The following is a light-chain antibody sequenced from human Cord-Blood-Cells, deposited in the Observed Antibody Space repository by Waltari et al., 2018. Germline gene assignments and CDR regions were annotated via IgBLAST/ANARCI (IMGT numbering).Light chain of an antibody. J-gene: IGKJ4*01. CDR2: DAS. Sequence: EIVLTQSPATLSLSPGERATLSCRASQSVSSYLAWYQQKPGQAPRLLIYDASNRATGIPARFNGSGSGTDFTLTISSLEPEDFAVYYCQQRSNWPLFGGGTKVEIK. CDR3: QQRSNWPL. CDR1: QSVSSY. V-gene: IGKV3-11*01.